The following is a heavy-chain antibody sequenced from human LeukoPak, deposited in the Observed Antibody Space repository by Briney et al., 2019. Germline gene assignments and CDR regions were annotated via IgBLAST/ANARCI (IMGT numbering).Heavy chain of an antibody. CDR2: IYTSGST. Sequence: SETLSPTCTVSGGSISSGSYYWSWIRQPAGKGLEWIGRIYTSGSTNYNPSLKSRVTISVDTSKNQFSLKLSSVTAADTAVYYCARALYYDFWSGYGNAFDIWGQGTMVTVSS. CDR1: GGSISSGSYY. CDR3: ARALYYDFWSGYGNAFDI. D-gene: IGHD3-3*01. V-gene: IGHV4-61*02. J-gene: IGHJ3*02.